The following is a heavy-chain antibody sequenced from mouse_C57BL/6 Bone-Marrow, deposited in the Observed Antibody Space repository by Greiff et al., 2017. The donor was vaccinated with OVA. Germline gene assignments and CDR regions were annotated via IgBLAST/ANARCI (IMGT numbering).Heavy chain of an antibody. Sequence: VQLKQPGAELVKPGASVKMSCKASGYTFTSYWITWVKQRPGQGLEWIGDIYPGSGSTNYNEKFKSKATLTVDTSSSTAYMQLSSLTSEDSAVYYCARGGDYLYAMDYWGQGTSVTVSS. CDR3: ARGGDYLYAMDY. V-gene: IGHV1-55*01. CDR1: GYTFTSYW. J-gene: IGHJ4*01. CDR2: IYPGSGST. D-gene: IGHD5-5*01.